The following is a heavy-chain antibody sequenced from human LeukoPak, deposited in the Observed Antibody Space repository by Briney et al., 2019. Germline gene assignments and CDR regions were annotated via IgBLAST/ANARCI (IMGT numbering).Heavy chain of an antibody. V-gene: IGHV4-38-2*01. CDR3: ARNSSGIHFDY. CDR2: RYNSGST. D-gene: IGHD3-22*01. Sequence: PAETRSLTCAVSGYSISNTYYWGWIRQPTGKGLGGIGSRYNSGSTHYNPSLRSRVTISVDTSMNQFPLKLSSVTAADTAVYYCARNSSGIHFDYWGRGILVTVSS. J-gene: IGHJ4*02. CDR1: GYSISNTYY.